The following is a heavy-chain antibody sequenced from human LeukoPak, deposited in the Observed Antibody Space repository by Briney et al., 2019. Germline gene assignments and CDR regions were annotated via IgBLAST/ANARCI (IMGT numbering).Heavy chain of an antibody. CDR1: GYTFTGYF. V-gene: IGHV1-2*02. CDR3: ARGPGYCSSTSCYRLDY. J-gene: IGHJ4*02. CDR2: INPNSGGT. Sequence: ASVKVSRKASGYTFTGYFMHWVRQAPGHGLEWMGWINPNSGGTNYAQKFQGRVTMTRDTSISTAYMELSRLSSDDTAVYYCARGPGYCSSTSCYRLDYWGQGTLVTVSS. D-gene: IGHD2-2*01.